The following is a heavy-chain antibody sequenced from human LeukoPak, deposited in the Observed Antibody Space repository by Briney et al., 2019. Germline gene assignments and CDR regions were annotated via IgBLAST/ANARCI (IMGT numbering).Heavy chain of an antibody. CDR3: ARDQRYYDFWSGYSHFDY. CDR2: ISGSGGNT. V-gene: IGHV3-23*01. J-gene: IGHJ4*02. D-gene: IGHD3-3*01. Sequence: QAGGSLRLSCAASGFTFNSYAMNWVRQAPGKGLEWVSAISGSGGNTYYADSVKGRFTISRDNSKNTLYPQMNSLRAEDTAVYYCARDQRYYDFWSGYSHFDYWGQGTLVTVSS. CDR1: GFTFNSYA.